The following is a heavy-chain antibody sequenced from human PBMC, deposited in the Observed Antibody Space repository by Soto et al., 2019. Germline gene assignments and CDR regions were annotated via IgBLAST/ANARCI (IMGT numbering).Heavy chain of an antibody. D-gene: IGHD2-2*01. CDR1: GYSFTSYW. V-gene: IGHV5-10-1*01. J-gene: IGHJ6*02. CDR3: ARHRGCSSTSCRLYYYYGMDV. Sequence: GESLKISCHGSGYSFTSYWISWVRQMPGKGLEWMGRIDPSDSYTNYSPSFQGHVTISADKSISTAYLQWSSLKASDTAMYYCARHRGCSSTSCRLYYYYGMDVWGQGTTVTVSS. CDR2: IDPSDSYT.